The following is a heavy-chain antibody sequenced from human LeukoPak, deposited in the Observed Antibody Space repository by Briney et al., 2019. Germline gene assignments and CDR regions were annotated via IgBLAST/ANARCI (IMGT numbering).Heavy chain of an antibody. V-gene: IGHV3-30-3*01. J-gene: IGHJ3*02. CDR2: ISYDGSNK. CDR1: GFTFSSYA. D-gene: IGHD3-3*01. CDR3: ARSIPIFGVVGAFDI. Sequence: GGSLRLSCAASGFTFSSYAMHWVHQAPGKGLEWVAVISYDGSNKYYADSVKGRFTTSRDNSKNTLYLQMNSLRAEDTAVYYCARSIPIFGVVGAFDIWGQGTMVTVSS.